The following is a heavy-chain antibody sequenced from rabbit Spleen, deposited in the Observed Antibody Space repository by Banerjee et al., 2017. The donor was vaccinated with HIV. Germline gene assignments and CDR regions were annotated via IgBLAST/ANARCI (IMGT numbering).Heavy chain of an antibody. CDR1: GFDFSTYG. Sequence: QEQLVESGGGLVQPGGSLKLSCKASGFDFSTYGVSWVRQGPGKGLEWIGYIDPIFGTTNYATWVNGRFSISRENTQNTLYLQLNSLTVADTATYFCVREAGYAGYGDGNLWGQETLVTVS. CDR2: IDPIFGTT. V-gene: IGHV1S47*01. J-gene: IGHJ4*01. CDR3: VREAGYAGYGDGNL. D-gene: IGHD7-1*01.